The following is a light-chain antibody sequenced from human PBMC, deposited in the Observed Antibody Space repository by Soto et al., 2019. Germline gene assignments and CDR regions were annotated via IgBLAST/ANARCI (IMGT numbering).Light chain of an antibody. V-gene: IGKV3-11*01. Sequence: EILLTQSPSTLSVSPGDRATLSCRASQSVSSYLAWYQQKPGKAPRLLIYDASNMPTGIPARFSGSGSGTDFTLTISSLEPEDFAAYFCQQRSSSPFTFGGGTKVDIK. CDR2: DAS. J-gene: IGKJ4*02. CDR1: QSVSSY. CDR3: QQRSSSPFT.